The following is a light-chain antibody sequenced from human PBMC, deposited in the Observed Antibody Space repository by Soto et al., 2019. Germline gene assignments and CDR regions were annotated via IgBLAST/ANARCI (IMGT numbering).Light chain of an antibody. J-gene: IGKJ1*01. V-gene: IGKV3-20*01. CDR3: QQYGSSPVT. CDR2: GAS. CDR1: QSVSFSY. Sequence: EIVLTQSPGTLSLSPGERATLSCRASQSVSFSYLAWYQQKPGQAPRLLIYGASSRATGIPYRFSGSGSGTDFTLTISRLEPEDFAVYYCQQYGSSPVTFGQGTKVEIK.